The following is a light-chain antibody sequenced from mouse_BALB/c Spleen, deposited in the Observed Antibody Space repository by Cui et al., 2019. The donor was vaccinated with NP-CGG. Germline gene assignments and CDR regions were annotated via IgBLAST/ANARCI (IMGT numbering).Light chain of an antibody. CDR2: GTN. J-gene: IGLJ1*01. V-gene: IGLV1*01. CDR1: TGAVTTSNY. CDR3: ALWYSNHWV. Sequence: VVTEEAATTTSPGETVTLTCRSSTGAVTTSNYANWVQEKPDHLFTGLIGGTNNRTPGVPARFSGSLIGDKAALTITGAQTEDEAIYFCALWYSNHWVFGGGTKLTVL.